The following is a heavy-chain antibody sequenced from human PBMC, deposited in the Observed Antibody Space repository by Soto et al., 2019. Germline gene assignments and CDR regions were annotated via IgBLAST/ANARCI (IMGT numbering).Heavy chain of an antibody. J-gene: IGHJ4*02. D-gene: IGHD3-22*01. CDR1: GYTFTSYY. V-gene: IGHV1-46*01. CDR3: ARDTEKYYYDSSGYLDY. Sequence: ASVKVSCKASGYTFTSYYMHLVRQAPGQGLEWMGIINPSGGSTSYAQKFQGRVTMTRDTSTSTVYMELSSLRSEDTAVYYCARDTEKYYYDSSGYLDYWGQGTLVTVSS. CDR2: INPSGGST.